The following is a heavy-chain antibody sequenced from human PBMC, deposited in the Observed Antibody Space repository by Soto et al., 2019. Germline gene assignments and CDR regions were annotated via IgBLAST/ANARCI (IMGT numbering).Heavy chain of an antibody. V-gene: IGHV2-70*01. D-gene: IGHD3-22*01. CDR1: GFSLSTSGMC. CDR2: IDWDDDK. CDR3: ARIYYYDSSGYYLDY. Sequence: SGPTLVNPTQTLTLTCTFSGFSLSTSGMCVSWIRQPPGKALEWLALIDWDDDKYYSTSLKTRLTISKDTSKNQVVLTMTNMEPVDTATYYCARIYYYDSSGYYLDYWGQGTLVTVSS. J-gene: IGHJ4*02.